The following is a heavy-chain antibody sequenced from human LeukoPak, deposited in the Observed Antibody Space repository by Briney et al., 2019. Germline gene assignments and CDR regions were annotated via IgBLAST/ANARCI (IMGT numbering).Heavy chain of an antibody. D-gene: IGHD2-8*01. V-gene: IGHV3-66*01. CDR2: IYSGGST. CDR1: GFTVSSNY. Sequence: GGSLRLSCAASGFTVSSNYMSWVRQAPGKGLEWVSVIYSGGSTYYADSVKGRFTISRDNSKNTLYLQMNSLRAEDTAVYYCARDNGFKSYYYGMDVWGQGTTVTVSS. CDR3: ARDNGFKSYYYGMDV. J-gene: IGHJ6*02.